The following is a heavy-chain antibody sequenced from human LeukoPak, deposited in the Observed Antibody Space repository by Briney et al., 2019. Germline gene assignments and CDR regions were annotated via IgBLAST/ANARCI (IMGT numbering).Heavy chain of an antibody. J-gene: IGHJ3*02. CDR3: ARDPGLLLWFGELSSDAFDI. Sequence: PGGSLRLSCAASGFTFSSYWMHWVRQAPGKGLVWVSRINSDGSSTSYADSVKGRFTIFRDNAKNTLYLQMNSLRAEDTAVYYCARDPGLLLWFGELSSDAFDIWGQGTMVTVSS. CDR1: GFTFSSYW. D-gene: IGHD3-10*01. V-gene: IGHV3-74*01. CDR2: INSDGSST.